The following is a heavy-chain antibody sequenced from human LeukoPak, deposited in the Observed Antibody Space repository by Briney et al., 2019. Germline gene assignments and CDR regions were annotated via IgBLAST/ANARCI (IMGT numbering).Heavy chain of an antibody. Sequence: GGSLRLSCAASGFTFSDYGMHWVRQAPGKGLEWVAVISYDGSNKYYADSVKGRFTISRDNSKNTLYLQMNSLRAEDTAVYYCAKEMRGTNHFDYWGQGTLVTVSS. J-gene: IGHJ4*02. CDR2: ISYDGSNK. D-gene: IGHD1-14*01. CDR3: AKEMRGTNHFDY. CDR1: GFTFSDYG. V-gene: IGHV3-30*18.